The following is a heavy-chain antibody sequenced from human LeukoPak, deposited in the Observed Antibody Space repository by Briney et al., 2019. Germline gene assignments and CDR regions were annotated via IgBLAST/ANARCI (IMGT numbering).Heavy chain of an antibody. V-gene: IGHV1-2*06. D-gene: IGHD3-16*02. Sequence: GASVKVSCKASGYTFTGYYMHWVRQAPGQGLEWMGRINPNSGGTNYAQKFQGKVTMTRDTSISTAYMELSRLRSDDTAVYYCARGSMITFGGVIAYFDYWGQGTLVTVSS. CDR1: GYTFTGYY. CDR3: ARGSMITFGGVIAYFDY. J-gene: IGHJ4*02. CDR2: INPNSGGT.